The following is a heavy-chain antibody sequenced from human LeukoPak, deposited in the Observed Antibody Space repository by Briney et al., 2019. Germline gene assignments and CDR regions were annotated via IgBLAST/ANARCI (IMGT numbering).Heavy chain of an antibody. Sequence: GRSLRLSCAASGFTFSSYAMHWVRQAPGKGLEWVSDISSGGSTIHYADSVRGRFTISRDNAQTSLYLQMNSLRAEDTAVYYCVQSGSYSRYFFDYWGQGTLVTVSS. V-gene: IGHV3-48*01. CDR3: VQSGSYSRYFFDY. CDR2: ISSGGSTI. CDR1: GFTFSSYA. D-gene: IGHD1-26*01. J-gene: IGHJ4*02.